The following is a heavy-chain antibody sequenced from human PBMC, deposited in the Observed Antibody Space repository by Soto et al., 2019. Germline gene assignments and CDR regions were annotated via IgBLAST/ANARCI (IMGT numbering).Heavy chain of an antibody. V-gene: IGHV2-5*02. Sequence: QITLKESGPTLVKPTQTLTLTCTFSGFSLSTSGVGVGWIRQPPGKALEWLALIYWDDDKRYSPSLKSRLTITKDNSKNQVVLTMTNMHPVDTATYYCAHRPAVVVPAAIGNWFDPWGQGTLVTVSS. CDR3: AHRPAVVVPAAIGNWFDP. D-gene: IGHD2-2*01. J-gene: IGHJ5*02. CDR1: GFSLSTSGVG. CDR2: IYWDDDK.